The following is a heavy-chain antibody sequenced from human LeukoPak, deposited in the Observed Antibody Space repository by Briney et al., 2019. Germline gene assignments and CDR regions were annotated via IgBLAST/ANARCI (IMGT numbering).Heavy chain of an antibody. CDR2: IYYRGNT. D-gene: IGHD7-27*01. Sequence: PSEPLSLTCTVSGGSISTSNYYWAWIRQPPGKGLQWIGSIYYRGNTYYNPSLKSRVTMSVDTSKNQFSLRLTSVTAADTALYYCARDTIPPRNATEQKTGTYYWGQGTLFTVSS. CDR3: ARDTIPPRNATEQKTGTYY. CDR1: GGSISTSNYY. J-gene: IGHJ4*02. V-gene: IGHV4-39*02.